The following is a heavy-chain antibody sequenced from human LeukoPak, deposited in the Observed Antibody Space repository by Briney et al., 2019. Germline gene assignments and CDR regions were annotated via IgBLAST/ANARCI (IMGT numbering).Heavy chain of an antibody. CDR2: IYYSGST. J-gene: IGHJ4*02. CDR3: ARAHYDSSGYYCLDY. Sequence: SETLSLTCTVSGGSISSGGYYWSWIRQHPGKGLEWIGYIYYSGSTYYNPSLKSRVTISVDTSKNQFSLKLSSVTAADTAVYYCARAHYDSSGYYCLDYWGQGTLVTVSS. D-gene: IGHD3-22*01. V-gene: IGHV4-31*03. CDR1: GGSISSGGYY.